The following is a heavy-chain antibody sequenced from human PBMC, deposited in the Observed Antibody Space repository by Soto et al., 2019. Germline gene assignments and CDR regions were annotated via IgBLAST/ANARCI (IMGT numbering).Heavy chain of an antibody. Sequence: QLHLVQSGAVVKKPGASVTVSCSASGYPVTAYYMHWVRQAPGRGLEWMGGINPATGAAKYTQTFQGRVTMTRDTSTSTVFMELGGLTSEDTAVFYWARGGGVGVAGSAAFDMWGQGTVVTVSS. CDR2: INPATGAA. CDR1: GYPVTAYY. D-gene: IGHD3-3*01. J-gene: IGHJ3*02. CDR3: ARGGGVGVAGSAAFDM. V-gene: IGHV1-2*02.